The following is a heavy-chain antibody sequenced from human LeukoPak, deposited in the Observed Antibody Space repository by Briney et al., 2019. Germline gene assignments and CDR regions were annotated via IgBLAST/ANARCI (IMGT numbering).Heavy chain of an antibody. CDR3: ARERLGVKIGLFGMDV. CDR2: MNPNSGNT. J-gene: IGHJ6*04. CDR1: GYTFTSYD. Sequence: EASVKVSCKASGYTFTSYDINWVRQATGQGLEWMGWMNPNSGNTGYAQKFQGRVTITRNTSISTAYMELSSLRSEDTAVYYCARERLGVKIGLFGMDVWGKGTTVTVSS. V-gene: IGHV1-8*03. D-gene: IGHD2/OR15-2a*01.